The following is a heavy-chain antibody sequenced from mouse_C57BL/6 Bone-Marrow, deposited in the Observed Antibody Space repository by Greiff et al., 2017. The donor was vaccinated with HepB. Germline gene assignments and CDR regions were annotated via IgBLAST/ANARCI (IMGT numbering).Heavy chain of an antibody. CDR1: GYTFTSYW. D-gene: IGHD2-1*01. V-gene: IGHV1-69*01. J-gene: IGHJ4*01. CDR3: ARSGGNYGMDY. CDR2: IDPSDSYT. Sequence: VQLQQPGAELVMPGASVKLSCKASGYTFTSYWMHWVKQRPGQGLEWIGEIDPSDSYTNYNQKFKGKSTLTVDKSSSTAYMQLSSLTSEDSAVYYCARSGGNYGMDYWGQGTSVTVSS.